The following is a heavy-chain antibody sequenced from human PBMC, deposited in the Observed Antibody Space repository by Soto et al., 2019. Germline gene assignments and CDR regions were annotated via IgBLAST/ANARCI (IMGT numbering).Heavy chain of an antibody. Sequence: ASVKVSCKASGYTFTSYGISWVRQAPGQGFDWMGWIIAYNGNTNYAQKLQGRVTMTTDTSTSTAYMELRSLRSDDTAVYYCVGSDSSGYYTDFDYWGQGTLVTVSS. V-gene: IGHV1-18*01. D-gene: IGHD3-22*01. CDR1: GYTFTSYG. J-gene: IGHJ4*02. CDR3: VGSDSSGYYTDFDY. CDR2: IIAYNGNT.